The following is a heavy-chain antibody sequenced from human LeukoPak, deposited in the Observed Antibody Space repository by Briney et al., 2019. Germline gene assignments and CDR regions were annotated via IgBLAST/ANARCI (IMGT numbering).Heavy chain of an antibody. CDR1: GYTFTGYY. CDR2: INPNSGGT. V-gene: IGHV1-2*02. J-gene: IGHJ3*02. D-gene: IGHD1-1*01. Sequence: GASVKVSCKASGYTFTGYYMHWVGQAPGQGLEWMGWINPNSGGTNYAQKFQGRVTMTRDTSISTAYMELSRLRSDDTAVYYCARTKDNWNDGAFDIWGQGTMVTVSS. CDR3: ARTKDNWNDGAFDI.